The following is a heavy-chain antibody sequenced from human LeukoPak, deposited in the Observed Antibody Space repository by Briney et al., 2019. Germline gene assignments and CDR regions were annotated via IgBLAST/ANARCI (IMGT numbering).Heavy chain of an antibody. J-gene: IGHJ5*02. CDR2: IYYSGTT. Sequence: KPSETLSLTCTVSGGSISSYYWSWIRQPPGKGREWIGYIYYSGTTNYNPSLKSRVTISVDTSKNQFSLKLSSVTAADTAVYYCARASTRGDWFDPWGREPWSPSPQ. V-gene: IGHV4-59*01. CDR1: GGSISSYY. CDR3: ARASTRGDWFDP. D-gene: IGHD2-2*01.